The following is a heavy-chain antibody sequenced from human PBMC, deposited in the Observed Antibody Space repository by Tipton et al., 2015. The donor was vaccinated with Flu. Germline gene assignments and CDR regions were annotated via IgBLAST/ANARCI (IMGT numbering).Heavy chain of an antibody. V-gene: IGHV4-4*07. Sequence: GLVKPSETLSLTCTVSGGSISSSYWSWIRQPAGKGLEWIGRISTSGSTNYNASLESRVTMSRDTSKNHFSLRLSSATAADTALYYCARDLRGYSGYTGGDAFDMWGQG. CDR3: ARDLRGYSGYTGGDAFDM. CDR1: GGSISSSY. D-gene: IGHD5-12*01. CDR2: ISTSGST. J-gene: IGHJ3*02.